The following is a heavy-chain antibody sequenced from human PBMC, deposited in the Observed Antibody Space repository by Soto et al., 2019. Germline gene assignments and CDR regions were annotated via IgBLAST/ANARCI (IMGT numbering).Heavy chain of an antibody. CDR1: GGSISSYY. CDR2: IYYSGST. CDR3: ARVWGGAFDI. D-gene: IGHD3-10*01. V-gene: IGHV4-59*01. Sequence: QVQLQESGPGLVKPSETLSLTCTVSGGSISSYYWSWIRQPPGKGLEWIGYIYYSGSTNYNPSLKRRVTISVDPSKNQSALKLSSVTAADTAVYYCARVWGGAFDIWGQGTIVTVSS. J-gene: IGHJ3*02.